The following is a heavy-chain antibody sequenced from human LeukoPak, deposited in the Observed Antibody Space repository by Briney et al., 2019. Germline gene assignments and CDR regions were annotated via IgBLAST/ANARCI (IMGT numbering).Heavy chain of an antibody. CDR2: ISNTGAT. D-gene: IGHD5-18*01. J-gene: IGHJ6*03. CDR1: GVSISSHS. CDR3: ARGSDSYGYPYYYYYYMDV. Sequence: PSETLSLTCSVSGVSISSHSWSWVRQPPGEGLESIGYISNTGATHYNPSLRSRVSISVGTSRNEVSLRLTSVTAADTAVYYCARGSDSYGYPYYYYYYMDVWGEGTTVAVSS. V-gene: IGHV4-59*11.